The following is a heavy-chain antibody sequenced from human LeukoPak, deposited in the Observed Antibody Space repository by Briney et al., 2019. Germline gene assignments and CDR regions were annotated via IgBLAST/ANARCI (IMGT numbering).Heavy chain of an antibody. Sequence: SVKVSCKASGGTFGTYAITWVRQAPGKGLEWMGGIIPFYGMTNYAEKFQGRVTITADKSTNTAYMEVDSLKSEDSAMYFCARCIQLERRGEYYYYYGMDVWGRGTTVTVSS. J-gene: IGHJ6*04. CDR3: ARCIQLERRGEYYYYYGMDV. CDR2: IIPFYGMT. CDR1: GGTFGTYA. D-gene: IGHD1-1*01. V-gene: IGHV1-69*10.